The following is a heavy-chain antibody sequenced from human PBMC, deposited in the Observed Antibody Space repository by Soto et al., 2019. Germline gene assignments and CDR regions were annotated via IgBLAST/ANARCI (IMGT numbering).Heavy chain of an antibody. CDR1: GGSISSGGYY. D-gene: IGHD6-6*01. CDR3: ARGSSIAGLYYGMDV. Sequence: SETLSLTCTVSGGSISSGGYYWTWIRQHPGKGLEWIGYNYYSGITYYNPSLKSRVTISLDTSKNQFSLKLSSVTAADTAVYYCARGSSIAGLYYGMDVWGQGTMVTVS. V-gene: IGHV4-31*03. J-gene: IGHJ6*02. CDR2: NYYSGIT.